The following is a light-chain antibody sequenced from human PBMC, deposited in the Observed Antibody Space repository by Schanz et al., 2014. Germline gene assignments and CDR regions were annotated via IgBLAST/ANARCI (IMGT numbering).Light chain of an antibody. CDR2: AAS. CDR1: QGIRND. V-gene: IGKV1-17*01. J-gene: IGKJ1*01. Sequence: IHMTQSPSSLSASVGDRVTITCRASQGIRNDLGWYQQKPGKAPKLLIYAASSLQSGVPSRFSGSGSGTDFTLTISSLQPEDFATYYCQQYSSYWAFGQGTKVEIK. CDR3: QQYSSYWA.